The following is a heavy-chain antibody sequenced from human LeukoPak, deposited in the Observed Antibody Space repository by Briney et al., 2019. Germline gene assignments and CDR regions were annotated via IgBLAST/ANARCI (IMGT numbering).Heavy chain of an antibody. V-gene: IGHV3-23*01. CDR2: ISGSGGST. D-gene: IGHD6-13*01. J-gene: IGHJ4*02. Sequence: GGSLRLSCAASGLTFSSYAMSWVRQAPGKGLEWVSGISGSGGSTYYADSVKGRFTISRDNSKNTLYLQMNSLRAEDTAVYYCAKRRGSSWYQDIEYWGQGTLVTVSS. CDR1: GLTFSSYA. CDR3: AKRRGSSWYQDIEY.